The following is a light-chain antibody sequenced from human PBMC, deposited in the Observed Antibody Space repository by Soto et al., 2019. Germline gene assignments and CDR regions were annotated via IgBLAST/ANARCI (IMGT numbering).Light chain of an antibody. CDR1: QTISNTY. CDR2: GAS. V-gene: IGKV3-20*01. Sequence: ENVLTQSPGTLSLSPGEGATLSCRASQTISNTYLAWYQQKPGQAPRLLIYGASSRATGIPDRFSGSGSGTYFTLTISLLEPEDFAVYYCQSYGRTVFTFGPGTKVDIK. CDR3: QSYGRTVFT. J-gene: IGKJ3*01.